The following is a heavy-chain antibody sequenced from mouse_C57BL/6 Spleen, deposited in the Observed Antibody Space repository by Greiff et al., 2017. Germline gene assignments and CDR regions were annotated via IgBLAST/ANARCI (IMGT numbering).Heavy chain of an antibody. D-gene: IGHD2-10*02. CDR1: GYTFTDYN. Sequence: EVQLQQSGPELVKPGASVKIPCKASGYTFTDYNMDWVQQSHGKSLEWIGDINPNNGGTIYNQKFKGKATLTVDKSSSTAYMELRSLTSEDTAVYYCARRGYGNYDYAMDYWGQGTSVTVSS. J-gene: IGHJ4*01. CDR3: ARRGYGNYDYAMDY. CDR2: INPNNGGT. V-gene: IGHV1-18*01.